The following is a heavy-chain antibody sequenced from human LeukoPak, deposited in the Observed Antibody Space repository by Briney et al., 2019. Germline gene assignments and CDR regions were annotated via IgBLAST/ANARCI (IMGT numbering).Heavy chain of an antibody. CDR2: INPNSGGT. Sequence: ASVKVSCKASGGTYSYFAINWVRQAPGQGLEWMGWINPNSGGTNYAQKFQGRVTMTRDTSISTAYMELSRLRSDDTAVYYCARGRLRYFDWLLLDYWGQGTLVTVSS. D-gene: IGHD3-9*01. CDR3: ARGRLRYFDWLLLDY. J-gene: IGHJ4*02. V-gene: IGHV1-2*02. CDR1: GGTYSYFA.